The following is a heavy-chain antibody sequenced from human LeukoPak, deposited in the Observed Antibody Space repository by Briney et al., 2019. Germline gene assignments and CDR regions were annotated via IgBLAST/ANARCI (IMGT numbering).Heavy chain of an antibody. V-gene: IGHV3-48*03. CDR2: ISSSGSTI. J-gene: IGHJ4*02. Sequence: QPGGSLRLSCAASGFTFSSCEMNWVRQAPRKGLEWVSYISSSGSTIYYADSVKGRFTISRDNAKNSLYLQMNSLRAEDTAVYYCARDFEYRIDFDYWGQETLVTVSS. CDR1: GFTFSSCE. CDR3: ARDFEYRIDFDY. D-gene: IGHD1-26*01.